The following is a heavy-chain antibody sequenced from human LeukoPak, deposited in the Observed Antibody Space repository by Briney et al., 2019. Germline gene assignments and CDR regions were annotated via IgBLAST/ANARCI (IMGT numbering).Heavy chain of an antibody. Sequence: KPSETLSLTCTVSGDSTVSGGSMTTYYWTWLRQPPGKALEWLGFVYYSGVTKYNPSLESRVTIPLDASKNQFSLKLSSVTAADTAMYYCARRVATKPKYFFDSWGQGTLVTVSS. D-gene: IGHD5-24*01. CDR1: VSGDSTVSGGSMTTYY. J-gene: IGHJ4*02. V-gene: IGHV4-59*08. CDR3: ARRVATKPKYFFDS. CDR2: VYYSGVT.